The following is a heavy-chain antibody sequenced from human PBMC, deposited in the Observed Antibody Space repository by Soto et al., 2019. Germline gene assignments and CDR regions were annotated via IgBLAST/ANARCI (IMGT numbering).Heavy chain of an antibody. CDR1: GFMFSSYA. D-gene: IGHD6-13*01. CDR3: AKDIGSPHKALGYSSSWPPGYGMDV. V-gene: IGHV3-30*18. Sequence: HPGGSLRLSCAASGFMFSSYAIHWVRQAPGKGLEWVAVISYDGSSKYYADSVKGRFTISRDNSKNTLFLQMNNLRRDDTAVYYCAKDIGSPHKALGYSSSWPPGYGMDVWGQGTTVTVSS. CDR2: ISYDGSSK. J-gene: IGHJ6*02.